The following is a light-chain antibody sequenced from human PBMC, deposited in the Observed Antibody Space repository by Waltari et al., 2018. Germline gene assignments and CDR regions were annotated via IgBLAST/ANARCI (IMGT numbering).Light chain of an antibody. Sequence: SALTQPASVSGSLGQSITISCSGSTSDVGSGNLVSWYQQFPGTVPKLIIYEVTKRPSGVFSRFSGSKSGNMASLIISGLQPEDEADYYCCTYRIGSTPGVFGGGTKVTVL. CDR1: TSDVGSGNL. J-gene: IGLJ3*02. CDR2: EVT. V-gene: IGLV2-23*02. CDR3: CTYRIGSTPGV.